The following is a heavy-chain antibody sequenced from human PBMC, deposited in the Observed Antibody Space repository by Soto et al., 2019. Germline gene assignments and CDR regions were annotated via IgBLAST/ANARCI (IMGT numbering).Heavy chain of an antibody. CDR3: ATWANKYYFDY. CDR1: GYTLTSYS. D-gene: IGHD5-12*01. Sequence: ASVKVSCKASGYTLTSYSMSLVGQAPGQRLEWMGWINAGNGNTKYSQKFQGRVTIARDTSASTAYMELSSLRSEDTAVYYCATWANKYYFDYWGQGTLVTVSS. CDR2: INAGNGNT. V-gene: IGHV1-3*01. J-gene: IGHJ4*02.